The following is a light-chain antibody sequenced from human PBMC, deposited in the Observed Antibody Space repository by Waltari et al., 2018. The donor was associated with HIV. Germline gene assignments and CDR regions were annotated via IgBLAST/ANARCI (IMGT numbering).Light chain of an antibody. Sequence: EIVLTPSPGTLSLSPGEIATVSCRASQSVSSSYLAWYQHKPGQAPRLLIYDASNRATGIPARFSGSGSGTDFTLTISSLEPEDFAVYYCQQRYGWGFTFGPGTKVDIK. J-gene: IGKJ3*01. CDR3: QQRYGWGFT. V-gene: IGKV3-11*01. CDR2: DAS. CDR1: QSVSSSY.